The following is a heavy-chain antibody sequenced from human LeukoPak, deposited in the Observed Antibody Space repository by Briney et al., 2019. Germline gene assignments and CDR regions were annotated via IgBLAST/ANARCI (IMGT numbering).Heavy chain of an antibody. Sequence: APVKVSCKASGGTFSSYAISWVRQAPGQGLEWMGRIIPIFGIANYAQKFQGRVTITADKSTSTAYMELSSLRSEDTAVYYCAREGGEAYYYDSSGYYYYDYWGQGTLVTVSS. CDR2: IIPIFGIA. CDR3: AREGGEAYYYDSSGYYYYDY. J-gene: IGHJ4*02. D-gene: IGHD3-22*01. V-gene: IGHV1-69*04. CDR1: GGTFSSYA.